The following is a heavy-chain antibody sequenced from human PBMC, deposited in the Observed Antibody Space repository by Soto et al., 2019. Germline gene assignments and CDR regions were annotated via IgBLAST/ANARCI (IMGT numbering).Heavy chain of an antibody. CDR1: GFTFSFCA. Sequence: EVQLLESGGGLVQPGGSLRLSCAASGFTFSFCAMNWVRQAPGKGLEWVSSTRGSGGDTYYADSVRGRFTISRDNSKDPLDLQMNSRGVGDTGGFYCVKGAGHSYYYFDYWGQGTLVTVSS. CDR2: TRGSGGDT. D-gene: IGHD6-19*01. V-gene: IGHV3-23*01. CDR3: VKGAGHSYYYFDY. J-gene: IGHJ4*02.